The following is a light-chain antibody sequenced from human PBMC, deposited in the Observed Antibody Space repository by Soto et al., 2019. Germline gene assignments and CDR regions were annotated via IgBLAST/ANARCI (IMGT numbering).Light chain of an antibody. J-gene: IGKJ2*01. Sequence: EIVLTQSPATLSLSPGERATLSCRASQSVSSYLAWYQQKPGQAPRLLIYDASNRATGIPARFSGSGSGTDFTLTIGSLEPEDFAVYYCQQYNNWPPTYTFGQGTKLEIK. CDR3: QQYNNWPPTYT. CDR1: QSVSSY. V-gene: IGKV3-11*01. CDR2: DAS.